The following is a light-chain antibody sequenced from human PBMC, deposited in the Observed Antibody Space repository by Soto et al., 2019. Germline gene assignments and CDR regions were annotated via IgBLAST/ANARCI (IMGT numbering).Light chain of an antibody. CDR1: QSVSSY. J-gene: IGKJ4*01. CDR3: QQGSNWPPGLT. Sequence: EIVLTQSPATLSLSPGERATLSCRASQSVSSYLAWYQQKPGQAPRLLIYDASNRATGIPARFSGSGSGTGFTPPISSLEPEDFAVYYCQQGSNWPPGLTFGGGTKVEIK. CDR2: DAS. V-gene: IGKV3-11*01.